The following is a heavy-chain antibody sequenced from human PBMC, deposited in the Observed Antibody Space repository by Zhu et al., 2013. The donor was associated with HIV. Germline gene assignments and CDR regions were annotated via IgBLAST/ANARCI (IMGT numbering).Heavy chain of an antibody. J-gene: IGHJ4*02. Sequence: HVQVVQSGTELKMPGASVKVSCKTSGYTFNDYFIHWVRQARGQGLEWVGWINPYNGDTKYSQKFQGRVTLTRDTSISTAYMELNSLRSDDTAVYFCARVGYYYDSSGPFDCWGQGTLVTVSS. V-gene: IGHV1-2*02. CDR3: ARVGYYYDSSGPFDC. CDR2: INPYNGDT. D-gene: IGHD3-22*01. CDR1: GYTFNDYF.